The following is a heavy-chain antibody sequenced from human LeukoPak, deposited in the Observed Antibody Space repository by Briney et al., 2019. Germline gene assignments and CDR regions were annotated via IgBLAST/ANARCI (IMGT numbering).Heavy chain of an antibody. CDR2: LSGSGITT. D-gene: IGHD6-19*01. CDR1: GFTFSNSA. J-gene: IGHJ4*01. Sequence: GGSLRLSCAASGFTFSNSAMSWVRQAPGKGLEWVSTLSGSGITTYYADSVEGRFTISRDNSKNTLYLQMNSLRAEDTAVYYCAKGIYSSGWSYFDYWGHGTLVTVSS. CDR3: AKGIYSSGWSYFDY. V-gene: IGHV3-23*01.